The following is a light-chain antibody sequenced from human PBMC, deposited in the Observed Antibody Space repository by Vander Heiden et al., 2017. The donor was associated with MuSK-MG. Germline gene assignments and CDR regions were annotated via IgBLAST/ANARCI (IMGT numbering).Light chain of an antibody. CDR1: QSISSW. J-gene: IGKJ4*01. CDR2: DAS. V-gene: IGKV1-5*01. Sequence: IQLTQSPSTLSASVGDRITITCRASQSISSWLAWYQQKPGKAPKLLIYDASSLESGVPSRFSGSGSGTEFTLTISSLQPDDFATYYCQQYNSYLLTFGGGTKVEIK. CDR3: QQYNSYLLT.